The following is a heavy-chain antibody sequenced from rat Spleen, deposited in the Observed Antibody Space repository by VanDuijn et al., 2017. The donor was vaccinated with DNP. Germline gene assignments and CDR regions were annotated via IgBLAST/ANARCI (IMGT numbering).Heavy chain of an antibody. D-gene: IGHD1-11*01. CDR3: ARNEVYGFSYYFDY. V-gene: IGHV2-43*01. J-gene: IGHJ2*01. CDR1: GLSLTSYH. CDR2: IWTGGST. Sequence: QVQLKESGPGLVQSSQTLSLTCTVSGLSLTSYHISWVRQPPGKGLEWMGVIWTGGSTDYNSAIKSRMSISRDNSKSQVFLKMNSLQTEDTAMYFCARNEVYGFSYYFDYWGQGVMVTVSS.